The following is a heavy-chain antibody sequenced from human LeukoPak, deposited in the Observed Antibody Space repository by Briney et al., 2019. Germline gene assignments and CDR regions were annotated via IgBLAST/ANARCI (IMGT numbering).Heavy chain of an antibody. J-gene: IGHJ4*02. V-gene: IGHV3-30*18. CDR3: AKDPYSSGWTGPGD. D-gene: IGHD6-19*01. Sequence: PGGSLRLSCAASGFTFSSYGMHWVRQAPGKGPEWVAVISYDGSNKYYADSVKGRFTISRDNSKNTLYLQMNSLRAEDTAVYYCAKDPYSSGWTGPGDWGQGTLVTVSS. CDR1: GFTFSSYG. CDR2: ISYDGSNK.